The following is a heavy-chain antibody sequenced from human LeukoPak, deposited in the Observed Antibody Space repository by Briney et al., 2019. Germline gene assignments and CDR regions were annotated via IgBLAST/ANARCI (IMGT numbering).Heavy chain of an antibody. CDR2: IYYSGST. CDR1: GGSISSDY. Sequence: ASETLSLTCTVSGGSISSDYWSWIRQPPGKGLEWIGYIYYSGSTNYNPSLKSRVTISVDTSKNQFSLRLTSVTAADTAMYFCARTGDYSTSTGGWFEPWGQGTLVTVSS. CDR3: ARTGDYSTSTGGWFEP. V-gene: IGHV4-59*01. D-gene: IGHD4-11*01. J-gene: IGHJ5*02.